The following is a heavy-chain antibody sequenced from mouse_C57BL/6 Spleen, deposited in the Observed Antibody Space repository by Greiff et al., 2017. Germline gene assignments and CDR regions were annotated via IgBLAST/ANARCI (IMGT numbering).Heavy chain of an antibody. CDR2: IHPNSGST. CDR1: GYTFTSYW. CDR3: ARAQARYYFAS. D-gene: IGHD3-2*02. J-gene: IGHJ2*01. V-gene: IGHV1-64*01. Sequence: QVQLQQPGAELVKPGASVKLSCKASGYTFTSYWMHWVKQRPGQGLEWIGMIHPNSGSTNYNEKFKSKATLTVDKSSSTAYMQLSSLTSEDSAVYYCARAQARYYFASWGQGTTLTVSS.